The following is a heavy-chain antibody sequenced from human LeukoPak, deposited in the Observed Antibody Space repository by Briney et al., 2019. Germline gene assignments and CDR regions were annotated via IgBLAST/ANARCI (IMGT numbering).Heavy chain of an antibody. CDR3: AKEIVGAPTPGAY. CDR2: VHKSGST. J-gene: IGHJ4*02. V-gene: IGHV4-4*02. CDR1: GAYNSSGNW. D-gene: IGHD1-26*01. Sequence: SETLSLTCAVSGAYNSSGNWWSWVRQPPGKGLEWIGEVHKSGSTNYYPSLQSRVTISIDKSKNQIALELTSVTAADTAVYYCAKEIVGAPTPGAYWGQGILVTVSS.